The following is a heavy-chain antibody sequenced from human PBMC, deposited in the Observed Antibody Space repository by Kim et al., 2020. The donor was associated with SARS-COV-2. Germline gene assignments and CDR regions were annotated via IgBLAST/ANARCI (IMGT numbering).Heavy chain of an antibody. J-gene: IGHJ4*02. CDR3: AGDDIESSSWDY. Sequence: ASVKVSCKASGYTFTSYGISWVRQAPGQGLEWMGWISAYNGNTNYAQKLQGRVTMTTDTSTSTAYMELRSLRSVDTAVYYCAGDDIESSSWDYWGQGTLVNVSS. CDR2: ISAYNGNT. D-gene: IGHD6-13*01. V-gene: IGHV1-18*04. CDR1: GYTFTSYG.